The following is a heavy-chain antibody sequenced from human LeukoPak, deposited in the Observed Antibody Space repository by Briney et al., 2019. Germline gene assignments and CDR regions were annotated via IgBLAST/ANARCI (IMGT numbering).Heavy chain of an antibody. CDR1: GFAFSSNW. J-gene: IGHJ4*02. Sequence: GGSLRLSCAASGFAFSSNWMHWVRHAPGQGLVWVSRIKGDGISTNYADSVKGRFTISRDIAKNTLYLQMNSLRAEDTALYHCARAGLTGSPLVDYWGQGTLVTVSS. D-gene: IGHD1-14*01. V-gene: IGHV3-74*01. CDR3: ARAGLTGSPLVDY. CDR2: IKGDGIST.